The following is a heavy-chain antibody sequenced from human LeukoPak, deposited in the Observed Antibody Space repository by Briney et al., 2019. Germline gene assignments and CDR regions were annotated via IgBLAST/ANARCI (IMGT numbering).Heavy chain of an antibody. CDR2: INPNSGGT. CDR1: GYTFTGYY. D-gene: IGHD6-19*01. CDR3: ARDGGASSGWYLVYYYYGMDV. V-gene: IGHV1-2*04. J-gene: IGHJ6*02. Sequence: ASVKVSCKASGYTFTGYYMHWVRQAPGQGLEWMGWINPNSGGTNYAQKFQGWVTMTRDTSISTAYMELSRLRSDDTAVYYCARDGGASSGWYLVYYYYGMDVWGQGTTVTVSS.